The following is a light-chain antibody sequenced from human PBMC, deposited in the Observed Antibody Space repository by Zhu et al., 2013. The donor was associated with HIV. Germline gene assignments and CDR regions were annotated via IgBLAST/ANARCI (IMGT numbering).Light chain of an antibody. J-gene: IGKJ3*01. CDR3: QQGHTFPFT. Sequence: TQSPATLSVSPGERATLSCRASQSINSNLAWYQQKPGKAPDLLIYAASNLKSGVPSRFSGSRSGTDFVLTISSLQPEDFGTYYCQQGHTFPFTFGPGTEVFVK. CDR1: QSINSN. CDR2: AAS. V-gene: IGKV1-12*01.